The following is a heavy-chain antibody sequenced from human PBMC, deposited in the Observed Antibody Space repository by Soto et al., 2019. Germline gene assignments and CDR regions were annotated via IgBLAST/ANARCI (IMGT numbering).Heavy chain of an antibody. CDR3: ASTIFGVVQPKYYYYYYGMDV. J-gene: IGHJ6*02. CDR2: IYPGDSDT. D-gene: IGHD3-3*01. V-gene: IGHV5-51*01. Sequence: HGESLKISCKGSGYSFTSYWIGWVRQMPGKGLEWMGIIYPGDSDTRYSPSFQGQVTISADKSISAAYLQWSSLKASDTAMYYCASTIFGVVQPKYYYYYYGMDVWGQGTTVTVSS. CDR1: GYSFTSYW.